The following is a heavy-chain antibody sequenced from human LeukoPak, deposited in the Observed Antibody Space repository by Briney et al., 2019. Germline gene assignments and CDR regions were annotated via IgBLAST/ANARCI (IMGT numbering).Heavy chain of an antibody. J-gene: IGHJ3*02. CDR3: ARGPILYCSGGSCYSDDAFDI. CDR1: GYTFTSYG. D-gene: IGHD2-15*01. V-gene: IGHV1-18*01. CDR2: ISAYNGNT. Sequence: ASVKVSCKASGYTFTSYGISWVRQAPGQGLEWMGWISAYNGNTNYAQKLQGRVTMTTDTSTRTAYMELRSLRSDDTAVYYCARGPILYCSGGSCYSDDAFDIWGQGTMVTVSS.